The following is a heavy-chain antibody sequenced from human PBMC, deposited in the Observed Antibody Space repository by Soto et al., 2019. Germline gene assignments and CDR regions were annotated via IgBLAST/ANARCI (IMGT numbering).Heavy chain of an antibody. Sequence: GESMRLACAASGFTFGNHGMTWVRLAQGRALEWVSTINANAVDTHYADSVKGRFTISRDNSKRTLRLQMNSLRAEDTDVYYCARDMHAGFTHYFDPWGQGTLVTVSS. CDR1: GFTFGNHG. CDR3: ARDMHAGFTHYFDP. J-gene: IGHJ5*02. CDR2: INANAVDT. D-gene: IGHD1-26*01. V-gene: IGHV3-23*01.